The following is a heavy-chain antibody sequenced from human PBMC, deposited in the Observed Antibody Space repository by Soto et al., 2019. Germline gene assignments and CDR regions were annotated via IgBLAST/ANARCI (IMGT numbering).Heavy chain of an antibody. CDR3: ARGYVRYSSGWYLRDGMDV. J-gene: IGHJ6*02. V-gene: IGHV4-31*03. CDR1: GGSISSGGYY. D-gene: IGHD6-19*01. CDR2: IYYSGST. Sequence: SETLSLTCTVSGGSISSGGYYWSWIHQHPGKGLEWIGYIYYSGSTYYNPSLKSRVTISVDTSKNQFSLKLSSVTAADTAVYYCARGYVRYSSGWYLRDGMDVWGQGTTVTVSS.